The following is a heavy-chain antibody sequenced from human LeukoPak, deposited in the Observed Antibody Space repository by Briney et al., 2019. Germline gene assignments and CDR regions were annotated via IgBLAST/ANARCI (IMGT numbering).Heavy chain of an antibody. V-gene: IGHV1-18*01. CDR3: ARGARWYYDSSGYYYDY. CDR2: ISAYNGNT. Sequence: ASVKVSCKASGYTFTSYGISWVRQAPGQGLEWVGWISAYNGNTNYAQKLQGRVTMTTDTSTSTAYMELRSLRSDDTAVYYCARGARWYYDSSGYYYDYWGQGTLVTVSS. CDR1: GYTFTSYG. J-gene: IGHJ4*02. D-gene: IGHD3-22*01.